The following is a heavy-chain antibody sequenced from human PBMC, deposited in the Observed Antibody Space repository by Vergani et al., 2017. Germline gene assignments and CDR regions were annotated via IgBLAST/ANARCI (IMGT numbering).Heavy chain of an antibody. CDR3: TRVKKDRQWLYLRFDD. D-gene: IGHD6-19*01. CDR2: IRSKAYGGTT. CDR1: GFTFGDYA. J-gene: IGHJ4*02. V-gene: IGHV3-49*03. Sequence: EVQLVESGGGLVQPGRSLRLSCTASGFTFGDYAMSWFRQAPGKGLEWVGFIRSKAYGGTTEYAASVKGRFTISRDDSKSIAYLQMNSLKTEDTAVYYCTRVKKDRQWLYLRFDDWGQGTLVTVSS.